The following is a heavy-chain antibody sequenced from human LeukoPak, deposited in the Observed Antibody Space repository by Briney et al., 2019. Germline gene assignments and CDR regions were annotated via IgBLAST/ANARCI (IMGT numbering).Heavy chain of an antibody. J-gene: IGHJ3*02. CDR2: INTNTGNP. CDR3: ARGGRYTSADDAFDI. V-gene: IGHV7-4-1*02. CDR1: GYIFTTYA. D-gene: IGHD5-18*01. Sequence: ASVKVSCKASGYIFTTYAMNWVRQVPGQGLEWMGWINTNTGNPTYAQGFTGRFVFSLDTSASTAYLQISSLKAEDTAVYYCARGGRYTSADDAFDIWGQGTMVTVSS.